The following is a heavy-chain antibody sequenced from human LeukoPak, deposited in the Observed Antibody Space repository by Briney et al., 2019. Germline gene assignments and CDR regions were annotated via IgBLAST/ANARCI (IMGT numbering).Heavy chain of an antibody. CDR2: IYYSGST. V-gene: IGHV4-39*01. J-gene: IGHJ5*02. CDR3: ARHVREGATNNWFDP. Sequence: SETLSLTCTVSGGSISSSSYYWGWIRQPPGKGLEWIGSIYYSGSTYYNPSLKSRVTISVDTSKNQFSLKLSSVTAADTAVYYCARHVREGATNNWFDPWGQGTLVTVSS. CDR1: GGSISSSSYY. D-gene: IGHD1-26*01.